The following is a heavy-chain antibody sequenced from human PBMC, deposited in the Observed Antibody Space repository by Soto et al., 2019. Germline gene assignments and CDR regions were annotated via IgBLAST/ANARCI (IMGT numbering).Heavy chain of an antibody. V-gene: IGHV3-23*01. D-gene: IGHD6-13*01. CDR2: ISGSGAGT. CDR3: TTGNTRAAAGTGGY. CDR1: GFTFSSYA. Sequence: GGSLRLSCAASGFTFSSYAMSWVRQAPGKGLEWVSAISGSGAGTYYADSVKGRFTISRDDSKNTLYLQMNSLKTEDTAVYYCTTGNTRAAAGTGGYWGQGTLVTVSS. J-gene: IGHJ4*02.